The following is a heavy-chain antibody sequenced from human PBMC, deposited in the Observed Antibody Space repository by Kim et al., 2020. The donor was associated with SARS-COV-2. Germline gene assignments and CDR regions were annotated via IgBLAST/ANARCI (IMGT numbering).Heavy chain of an antibody. D-gene: IGHD2-2*01. CDR2: INSDGSST. CDR3: ARDDIVVVPAAIGKGYYYYYYVDV. CDR1: GFTFSSYW. J-gene: IGHJ6*03. V-gene: IGHV3-74*01. Sequence: GGSLRLSCAASGFTFSSYWMHWVRQAPGKGLVWVSRINSDGSSTSYADSVKGRFTISRDNAKNTLYLQMNSLRAEDTAVYYCARDDIVVVPAAIGKGYYYYYYVDVWGKGNTVTVSS.